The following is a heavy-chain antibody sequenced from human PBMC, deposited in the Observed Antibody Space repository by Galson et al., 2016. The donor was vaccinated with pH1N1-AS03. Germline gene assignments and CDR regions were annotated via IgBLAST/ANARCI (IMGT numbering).Heavy chain of an antibody. V-gene: IGHV3-30*02. CDR3: VKESPKEAGDY. Sequence: LRLSCAASGFTLSGYGMHWVRQAPGKGPEWVAFIQYDESYRNYADSVKGRFSISRDISKDTLYLQMNSLRVEDTAMFYCVKESPKEAGDYWGQGTLVTVSS. J-gene: IGHJ4*02. CDR2: IQYDESYR. CDR1: GFTLSGYG.